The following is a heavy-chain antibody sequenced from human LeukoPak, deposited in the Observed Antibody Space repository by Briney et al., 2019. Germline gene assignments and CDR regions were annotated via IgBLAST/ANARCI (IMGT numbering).Heavy chain of an antibody. D-gene: IGHD4-11*01. V-gene: IGHV4-59*11. J-gene: IGHJ6*03. CDR3: ARDLYRGYYYYMDV. CDR1: GGSISSHY. CDR2: IYYSGST. Sequence: SETLSLTCTVSGGSISSHYWSWIRQPPGKGLEWIGYIYYSGSTNYNPSLKSRVTISVDTSKNQFSLKLSSVTAADTAVYYCARDLYRGYYYYMDVWGKGTTVTVSS.